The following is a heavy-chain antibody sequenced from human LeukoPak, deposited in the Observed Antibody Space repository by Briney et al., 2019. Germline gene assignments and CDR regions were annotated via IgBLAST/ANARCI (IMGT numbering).Heavy chain of an antibody. CDR3: AKQGIKYYYDSSSFGNWFDP. J-gene: IGHJ5*02. CDR2: IRYDGSNK. Sequence: GGSLRLSCAASGFTFSSYGMHWVRQAPGKGLEWVAFIRYDGSNKYYADSVKGRFTISRDNSKNTLCLQMNSLRAEDTAVYYCAKQGIKYYYDSSSFGNWFDPWGQGTLVTVSS. V-gene: IGHV3-30*02. CDR1: GFTFSSYG. D-gene: IGHD3-22*01.